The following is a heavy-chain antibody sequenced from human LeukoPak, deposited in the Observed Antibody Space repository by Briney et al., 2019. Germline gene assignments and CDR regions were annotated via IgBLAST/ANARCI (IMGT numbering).Heavy chain of an antibody. Sequence: GGSLRLSCAASGFTFSSYSMNWVRQAPGKGLEWVSSISASSSYIYYADSVKGRFTISRDNAKNSLYLQMNSLRAEDTAVYCCARVDHYYYYMDVWGKGTTVTVFS. CDR2: ISASSSYI. CDR3: ARVDHYYYYMDV. V-gene: IGHV3-21*01. CDR1: GFTFSSYS. J-gene: IGHJ6*03.